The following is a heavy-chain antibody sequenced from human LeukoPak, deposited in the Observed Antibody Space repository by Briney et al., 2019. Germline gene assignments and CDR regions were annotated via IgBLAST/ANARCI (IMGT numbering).Heavy chain of an antibody. V-gene: IGHV3-53*01. J-gene: IGHJ5*02. CDR3: AKAAYIRPAASLGGWFDP. CDR1: GFTVSSNY. Sequence: PGGSLRLSCAASGFTVSSNYMSWVRQAPGKGLEWVSVIYSGGSTYYADSVKGRFTISRDNSKNTLYLQMNSLRAEDTAVYYCAKAAYIRPAASLGGWFDPWGQGTLVTVSS. CDR2: IYSGGST. D-gene: IGHD2-2*01.